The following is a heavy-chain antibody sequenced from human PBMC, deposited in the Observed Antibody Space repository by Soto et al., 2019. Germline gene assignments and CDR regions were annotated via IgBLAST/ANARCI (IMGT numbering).Heavy chain of an antibody. J-gene: IGHJ4*02. V-gene: IGHV3-23*01. CDR3: AKKPHSSSWYPTYFDY. CDR2: ISGSGGST. D-gene: IGHD6-13*01. Sequence: GGSLRLSCAASGFTFSSYAMSWVRQAPGKGLEWVSAISGSGGSTYYADSVKGRFTISRDNSKNTLYLQMNSLRAEDTAVYYCAKKPHSSSWYPTYFDYWGQGTLVTVSS. CDR1: GFTFSSYA.